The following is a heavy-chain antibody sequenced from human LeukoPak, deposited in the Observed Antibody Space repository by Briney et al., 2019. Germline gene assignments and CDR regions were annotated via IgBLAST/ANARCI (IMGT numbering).Heavy chain of an antibody. J-gene: IGHJ6*02. CDR3: ARDLEAVVRGPYYYYYGMDV. CDR2: INPNSGGT. D-gene: IGHD3-10*01. V-gene: IGHV1-2*02. CDR1: GYTFTGYY. Sequence: ASVKVSCKASGYTFTGYYMHWVRQAPGQGLEWMGWINPNSGGTNYAQKFQGRVTMTRDTSISTAYMELSRLRSDDTAVYYCARDLEAVVRGPYYYYYGMDVWGQGTTVTVSS.